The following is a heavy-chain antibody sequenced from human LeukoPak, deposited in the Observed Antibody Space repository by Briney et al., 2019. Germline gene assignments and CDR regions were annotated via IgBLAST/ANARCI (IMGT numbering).Heavy chain of an antibody. J-gene: IGHJ4*02. D-gene: IGHD5-12*01. Sequence: GSLRLSCAASGFTFSTYPMNWVRQAPGKGLEWISHIRGSGSTDYTEAVRGRFTISRDNSKKKGYLQMNSLTAEDTAMYYCATSGYTGYDRPNWGQGILVTVSS. V-gene: IGHV3-23*01. CDR1: GFTFSTYP. CDR3: ATSGYTGYDRPN. CDR2: IRGSGST.